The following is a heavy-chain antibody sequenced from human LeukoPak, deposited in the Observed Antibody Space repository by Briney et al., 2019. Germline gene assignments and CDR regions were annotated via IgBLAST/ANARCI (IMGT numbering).Heavy chain of an antibody. CDR1: GGSFSGYY. J-gene: IGHJ6*03. CDR3: ARQDRGAAAYYYYMDV. D-gene: IGHD6-13*01. CDR2: INHSGST. V-gene: IGHV4-34*01. Sequence: SETLSLTCAVYGGSFSGYYWSWIRQPPGKGLEWIGEINHSGSTNYNPSLKSRVTISVDTSKNQFSLKLSSVTAADTAVYYCARQDRGAAAYYYYMDVWGKGTTVTISS.